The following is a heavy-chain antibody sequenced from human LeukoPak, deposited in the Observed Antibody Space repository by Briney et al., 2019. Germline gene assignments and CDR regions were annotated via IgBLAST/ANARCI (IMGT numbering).Heavy chain of an antibody. CDR2: IFHSGAT. CDR1: GGPISSTDW. J-gene: IGHJ6*02. CDR3: ATLGSSPTYFYVGMDV. V-gene: IGHV4-4*02. D-gene: IGHD6-13*01. Sequence: PSQTLSLTRTVSGGPISSTDWWSWVRQTPGKGLEWLGEIFHSGATNYSPSLKSRATISVDKSKNQFSLKLTSVTAADTAVYYCATLGSSPTYFYVGMDVWGQGTAVTVSS.